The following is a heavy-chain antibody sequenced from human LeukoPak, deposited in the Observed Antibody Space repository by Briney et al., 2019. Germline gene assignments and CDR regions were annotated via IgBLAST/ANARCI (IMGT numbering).Heavy chain of an antibody. J-gene: IGHJ6*03. CDR3: ARDRRWYSNYYYYYMDV. D-gene: IGHD2-15*01. CDR2: IYYSGST. CDR1: GGSISSGGYY. V-gene: IGHV4-31*03. Sequence: SQTLSLTCTVSGGSISSGGYYWSWIRQHPGKGLEWIGYIYYSGSTYYNPSLKSRVTISVDTSKNQFSLKLSSVTAADTAVYYCARDRRWYSNYYYYYMDVWGKGTTVTVSS.